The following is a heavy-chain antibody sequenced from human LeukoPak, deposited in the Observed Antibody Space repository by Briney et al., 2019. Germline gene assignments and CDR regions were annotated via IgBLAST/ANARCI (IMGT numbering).Heavy chain of an antibody. Sequence: VGSLRLSCAASGFTFSSYGMHWVRQAPGTGLEWVAVISHDGSDKYYADSVKGRFTISRDNSNNTLYLQMNSLRAEDTAVYYCAKDQIEAPFDYWGQGTLVSLS. CDR2: ISHDGSDK. CDR3: AKDQIEAPFDY. D-gene: IGHD2/OR15-2a*01. V-gene: IGHV3-30*18. J-gene: IGHJ4*02. CDR1: GFTFSSYG.